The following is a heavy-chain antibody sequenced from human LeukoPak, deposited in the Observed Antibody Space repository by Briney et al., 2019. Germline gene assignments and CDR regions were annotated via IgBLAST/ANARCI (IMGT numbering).Heavy chain of an antibody. Sequence: GGSLRPSCAASGFTFSSYAMSWVRQAPGKGLEWVSAISGSGGSTYYADSVKGRFTISRDNSKNTLYLQMNSLRAEDTAVYFCARETYSATYFFDHWGQGTLVTVSS. CDR1: GFTFSSYA. V-gene: IGHV3-23*01. CDR2: ISGSGGST. D-gene: IGHD1-26*01. CDR3: ARETYSATYFFDH. J-gene: IGHJ4*02.